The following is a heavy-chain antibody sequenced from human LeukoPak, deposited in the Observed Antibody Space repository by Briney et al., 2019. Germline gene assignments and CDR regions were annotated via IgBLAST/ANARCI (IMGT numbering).Heavy chain of an antibody. D-gene: IGHD1-26*01. CDR3: AAEGGATSAFDI. Sequence: SETLSLTCNVSGGSISSSSYHWGWIRQPPGKGLEWIGSIYYSGSTYYNPSLKSRVTISVDTSKNQFSLKLSSVTAADTAVYYCAAEGGATSAFDIWGQGTMVTVSS. CDR1: GGSISSSSYH. V-gene: IGHV4-39*07. CDR2: IYYSGST. J-gene: IGHJ3*02.